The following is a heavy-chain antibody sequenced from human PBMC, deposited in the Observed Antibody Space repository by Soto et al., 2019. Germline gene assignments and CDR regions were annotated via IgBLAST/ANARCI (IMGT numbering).Heavy chain of an antibody. V-gene: IGHV3-7*01. D-gene: IGHD6-13*01. Sequence: EVQLVESGGGLVQPGGSLRLSCAASGFTFSSYWMNWVRQAPGKGLEWVANIKQDGSEKYYVDSVKGRFTIPRDNSKNSLYLQMNSLRAEDTAVYYCAREQLQVVIPDYWGQGTLVTVSS. CDR2: IKQDGSEK. CDR3: AREQLQVVIPDY. J-gene: IGHJ4*02. CDR1: GFTFSSYW.